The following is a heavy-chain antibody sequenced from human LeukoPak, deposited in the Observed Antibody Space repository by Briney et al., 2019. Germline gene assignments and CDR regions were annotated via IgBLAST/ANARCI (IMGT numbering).Heavy chain of an antibody. CDR1: GFTFSSYG. V-gene: IGHV3-33*01. CDR2: IWYDGSNK. CDR3: ARVAHYDFWSGFDP. Sequence: PGGSLRLSCAASGFTFSSYGMHWVRQAPGKGLEWVAVIWYDGSNKYYADSVKGRFTISRDNSKNTLYLQMNSLRAEDTAVYYCARVAHYDFWSGFDPWGQGTLVTDSS. J-gene: IGHJ5*02. D-gene: IGHD3-3*01.